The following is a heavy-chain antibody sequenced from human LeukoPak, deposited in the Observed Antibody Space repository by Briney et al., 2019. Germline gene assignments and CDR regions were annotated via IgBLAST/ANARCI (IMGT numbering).Heavy chain of an antibody. J-gene: IGHJ4*02. Sequence: SETLSLTCAVSGGSISSSNWWSWVRQPPGKGLEWIGEIYHSGSTNYNPSLKSRVTISVDKSKNQFSLKLSSVTAADTAVYYCATSPNYYGSGGLGYWGQGTLVTVSS. CDR1: GGSISSSNW. V-gene: IGHV4-4*02. CDR2: IYHSGST. D-gene: IGHD3-10*01. CDR3: ATSPNYYGSGGLGY.